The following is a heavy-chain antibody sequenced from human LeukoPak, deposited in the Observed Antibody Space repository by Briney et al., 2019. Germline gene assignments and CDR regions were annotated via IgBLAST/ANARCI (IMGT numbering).Heavy chain of an antibody. V-gene: IGHV1-24*01. CDR2: FDPEDGET. CDR3: ATGATIPAGFDF. J-gene: IGHJ4*02. Sequence: GASVKVSCKVSGHSLNEISMYWVRQAPGKGLECMGAFDPEDGETIYAQRFRGRLTLTGDTSTDTVYMDLSSLRPEDTAVYYCATGATIPAGFDFWGQGTLVTVSS. D-gene: IGHD5-24*01. CDR1: GHSLNEIS.